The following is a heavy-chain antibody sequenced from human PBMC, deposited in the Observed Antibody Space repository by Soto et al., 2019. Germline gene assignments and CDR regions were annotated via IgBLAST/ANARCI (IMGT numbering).Heavy chain of an antibody. CDR1: GGTLGSYG. J-gene: IGHJ4*02. CDR2: NIPIFGTT. Sequence: QVQLVQSGAEVKKPGSSVKVSCKASGGTLGSYGISWVRQAPGQGLEWMGVNIPIFGTTNYAQKFQGRVTITAVEFTNRAYMELNSLRSEATGVYYCARGGGVVVTGIPFDYGGPGPLVTVSS. D-gene: IGHD2-21*02. V-gene: IGHV1-69*12. CDR3: ARGGGVVVTGIPFDY.